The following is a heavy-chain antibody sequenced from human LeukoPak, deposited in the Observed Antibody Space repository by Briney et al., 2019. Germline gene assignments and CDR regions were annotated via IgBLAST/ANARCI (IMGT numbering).Heavy chain of an antibody. CDR2: LSSSGSYI. Sequence: GGSLRLSCAASGFTFSDYYMSWIRQAPGKGLEWVSSLSSSGSYIYYTDSVKGRFAVSRDNAKNSLYLQMNSLRVEDTAVYYCARAAVPAALPDSYYYYMDVWGKGTTVTVSS. CDR1: GFTFSDYY. CDR3: ARAAVPAALPDSYYYYMDV. D-gene: IGHD2-2*01. J-gene: IGHJ6*03. V-gene: IGHV3-11*04.